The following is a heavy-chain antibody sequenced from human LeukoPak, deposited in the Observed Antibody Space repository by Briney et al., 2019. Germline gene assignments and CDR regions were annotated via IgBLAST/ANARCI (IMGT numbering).Heavy chain of an antibody. J-gene: IGHJ4*02. CDR2: MNPNSGNT. V-gene: IGHV1-8*01. CDR3: AVVVRGVIRFDY. CDR1: GYTFTSYD. Sequence: ASVKVSCKASGYTFTSYDINWVRQATGQGLEWMGWMNPNSGNTGYAQKFQGRVTMTRNTSISTAYMELSSLRSEDTAVYYCAVVVRGVIRFDYWGQGTLLTVSS. D-gene: IGHD3-10*01.